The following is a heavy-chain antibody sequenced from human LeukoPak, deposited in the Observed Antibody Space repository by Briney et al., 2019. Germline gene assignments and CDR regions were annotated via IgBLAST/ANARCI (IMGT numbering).Heavy chain of an antibody. D-gene: IGHD6-19*01. CDR3: AKESGVAVAGTPAY. CDR2: IYSGGST. CDR1: GFTVSSNY. J-gene: IGHJ4*02. Sequence: GGSLRLSCAASGFTVSSNYMSWVRQAPGKGLEWVSIIYSGGSTYYADSVKGRFTISRDNSENTLYLQMNSLRDEDTAIYYCAKESGVAVAGTPAYWGQGTLVTVSS. V-gene: IGHV3-53*01.